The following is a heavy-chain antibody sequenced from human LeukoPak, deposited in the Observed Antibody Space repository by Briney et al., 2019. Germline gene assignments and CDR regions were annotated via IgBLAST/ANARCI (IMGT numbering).Heavy chain of an antibody. Sequence: ETLSLTCAVYGGSFSGYYWMHWVRQVPGKGLVWVSRVNTEGSSTNYADSVKGRFTISRDNAKNTLYLQMNSLRAEDTALYFCARDGGSRGVPLDCWGQGTLVTVSS. CDR3: ARDGGSRGVPLDC. V-gene: IGHV3-74*01. CDR1: GGSFSGYYW. D-gene: IGHD2-15*01. CDR2: VNTEGSST. J-gene: IGHJ4*02.